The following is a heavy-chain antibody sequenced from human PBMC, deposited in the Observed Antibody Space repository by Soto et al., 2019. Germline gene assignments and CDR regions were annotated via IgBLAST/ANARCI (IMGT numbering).Heavy chain of an antibody. D-gene: IGHD3-22*01. Sequence: SETLSLTCTVSGGSISSGGYYWSWIRQHPGKGLEWIGYIYYSGSTYYNPSLKSRVTISVDTSKNQFSLKLSSVTAADTAVYYCARALADSSGYNHWFDPWGQGTLVTVSS. V-gene: IGHV4-31*03. CDR2: IYYSGST. CDR1: GGSISSGGYY. J-gene: IGHJ5*02. CDR3: ARALADSSGYNHWFDP.